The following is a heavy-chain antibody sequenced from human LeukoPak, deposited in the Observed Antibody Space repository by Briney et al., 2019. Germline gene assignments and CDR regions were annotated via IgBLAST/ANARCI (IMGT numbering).Heavy chain of an antibody. J-gene: IGHJ4*02. Sequence: SETLSLTCTVSGGSISSGSYLWSWVRQPAGKGLEWIGRIYTGGSANYNPSLKSRVTISVDTSKNQFSLRLSSVTAADTAVYYCARVAQWLVDYWGQGTLVTVSS. CDR1: GGSISSGSYL. D-gene: IGHD6-19*01. CDR2: IYTGGSA. V-gene: IGHV4-61*02. CDR3: ARVAQWLVDY.